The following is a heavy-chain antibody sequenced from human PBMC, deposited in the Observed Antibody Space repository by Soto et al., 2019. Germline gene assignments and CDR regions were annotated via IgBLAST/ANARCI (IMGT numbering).Heavy chain of an antibody. CDR1: GFTCSSYD. CDR2: ILVGGST. Sequence: SCKASGFTCSSYDMSWVRQAPGKGLEWVSTILVGGSTHYPDSVKGRFTISRDNSKNTVFLQMNSLTAGDTAVYYCAKATATGGGAFDIRGQGTMVTVSS. J-gene: IGHJ3*02. D-gene: IGHD2-8*02. CDR3: AKATATGGGAFDI. V-gene: IGHV3-23*01.